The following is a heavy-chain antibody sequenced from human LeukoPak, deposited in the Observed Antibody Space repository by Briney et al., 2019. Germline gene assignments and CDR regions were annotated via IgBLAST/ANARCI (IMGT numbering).Heavy chain of an antibody. V-gene: IGHV4-61*05. D-gene: IGHD2-8*01. CDR2: IYYSGGT. CDR1: GGSISSSSYY. CDR3: ARAPNGFGAFDI. J-gene: IGHJ3*02. Sequence: PSETLSLIRTVSGGSISSSSYYWGWIRQPPGKGLEWIGYIYYSGGTDYNPSLKSRVTISVDTSKNQFSLKMSSVTAADTAVYYCARAPNGFGAFDIWGPGTMVTVSS.